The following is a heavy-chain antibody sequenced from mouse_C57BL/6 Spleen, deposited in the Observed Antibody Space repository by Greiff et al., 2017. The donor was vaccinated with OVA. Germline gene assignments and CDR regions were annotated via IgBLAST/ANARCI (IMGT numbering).Heavy chain of an antibody. J-gene: IGHJ2*01. V-gene: IGHV5-4*03. CDR1: GFTFSSYA. CDR3: ARVYGSSYGYFDY. CDR2: ISDGGSYT. Sequence: EVKLMESGGGLVKPGGSLKLSCAASGFTFSSYAMSWVRQTPEKRLEWVATISDGGSYTYYPDNVKGRFTISRDNAKNNLYLQMSHLKSEDTAMYYCARVYGSSYGYFDYWGQGTTLTVSS. D-gene: IGHD1-1*01.